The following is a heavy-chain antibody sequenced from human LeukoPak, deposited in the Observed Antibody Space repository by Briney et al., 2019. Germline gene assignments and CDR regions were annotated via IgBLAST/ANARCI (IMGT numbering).Heavy chain of an antibody. V-gene: IGHV4-59*02. CDR1: GGSVSSFY. CDR3: ATDRSGDGYYFDY. CDR2: IYSSGST. D-gene: IGHD2-21*01. Sequence: PSETLSLTCSVSGGSVSSFYWSWIRQPPGKGLEWIGDIYSSGSTNYNPSLKNRVTISVDASKNQFSLKLSSVIAADTAVYYCATDRSGDGYYFDYWGQGTLVTVSS. J-gene: IGHJ4*02.